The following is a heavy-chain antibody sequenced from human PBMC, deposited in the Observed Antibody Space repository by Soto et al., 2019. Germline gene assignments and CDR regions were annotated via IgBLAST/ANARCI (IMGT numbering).Heavy chain of an antibody. V-gene: IGHV3-23*01. Sequence: VRSLRLSCAASGFTLSSYGMYCVRHSPGKGLEWVSGISGSGDSTYYADSIKGRFTISRDNSKNTLYLQMNSLRAEDTAVYYCAKDFDSYSSGRYGMDVWGHGTTVTV. CDR3: AKDFDSYSSGRYGMDV. CDR2: ISGSGDST. J-gene: IGHJ6*02. D-gene: IGHD6-19*01. CDR1: GFTLSSYG.